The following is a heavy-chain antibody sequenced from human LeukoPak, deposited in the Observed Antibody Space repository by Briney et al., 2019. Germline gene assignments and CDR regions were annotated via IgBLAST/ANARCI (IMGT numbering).Heavy chain of an antibody. CDR1: GYIFTGHY. CDR2: INPNSGGT. CDR3: ARGRAGFDGFDF. D-gene: IGHD3-9*01. J-gene: IGHJ3*01. V-gene: IGHV1-2*02. Sequence: ASVKVSCKASGYIFTGHYLHWVRQAPGQGLEWMGCINPNSGGTNYAQRFQGRVTMTSDTSIRTAYMDLSGLRSDDTAVLYCARGRAGFDGFDFWGRGTMVTVSS.